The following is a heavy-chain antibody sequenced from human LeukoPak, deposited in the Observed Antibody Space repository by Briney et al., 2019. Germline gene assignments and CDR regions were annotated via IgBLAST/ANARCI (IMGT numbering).Heavy chain of an antibody. CDR1: GFTFRSYG. CDR2: IWYDGSNK. V-gene: IGHV3-33*01. D-gene: IGHD3-3*01. CDR3: ARELPPLEKYYFDY. Sequence: GGSLRLSCAASGFTFRSYGMHWVRQAPGKGLQWVAVIWYDGSNKYYADSVKGRFTISRDKSKNTLSLQMNSLRAEDTAVYYCARELPPLEKYYFDYWGQGTLVTVSS. J-gene: IGHJ4*02.